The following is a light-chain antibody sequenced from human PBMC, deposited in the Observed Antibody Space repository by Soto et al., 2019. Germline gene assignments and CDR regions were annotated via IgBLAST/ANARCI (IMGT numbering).Light chain of an antibody. V-gene: IGKV3-11*01. J-gene: IGKJ4*01. CDR2: DAS. CDR3: QQRSNWRWLT. Sequence: EIVLPQSTATLSLSPGERATLSCRASQSVSSYLAWYQQKPGQSPRLLIYDASNRATGIPARFSGSGSGTDFTLTISSLEPEDFAVHYCQQRSNWRWLTFGGGTKVDIK. CDR1: QSVSSY.